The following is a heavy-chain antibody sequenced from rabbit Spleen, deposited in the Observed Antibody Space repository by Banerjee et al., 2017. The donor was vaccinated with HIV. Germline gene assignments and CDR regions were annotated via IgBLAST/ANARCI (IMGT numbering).Heavy chain of an antibody. CDR1: GFSFSSRYY. CDR2: IDAGNSGIT. CDR3: ARDVAGYAAYGDDNL. Sequence: QEQLEESGGDLVKPEGSLTLTCTASGFSFSSRYYMCWVRQAPGKGLEWIACIDAGNSGITYYASWAKGRFTISKTSSTTVTLQMTSLTAADTATYFCARDVAGYAAYGDDNLWGPGTLVTVS. D-gene: IGHD6-1*01. J-gene: IGHJ4*01. V-gene: IGHV1S45*01.